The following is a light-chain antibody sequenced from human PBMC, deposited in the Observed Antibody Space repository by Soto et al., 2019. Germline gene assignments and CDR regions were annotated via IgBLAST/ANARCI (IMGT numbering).Light chain of an antibody. CDR1: QSLVYSDGNTY. V-gene: IGKV2-30*01. J-gene: IGKJ3*01. Sequence: DVVLTQSPLALPFTLGQPASISCRSSQSLVYSDGNTYLNWLHQRPGQSPRRLIYRVSNRDSGVQDRFSGSGAGADFTLTISRVAADDVGIYYCMQGKHWPSITFGPGTKVNIK. CDR3: MQGKHWPSIT. CDR2: RVS.